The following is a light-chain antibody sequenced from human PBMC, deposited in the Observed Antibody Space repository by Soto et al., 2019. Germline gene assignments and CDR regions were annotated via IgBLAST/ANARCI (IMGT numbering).Light chain of an antibody. CDR1: QGVSSY. CDR3: QQYGSASIT. V-gene: IGKV3-20*01. J-gene: IGKJ1*01. CDR2: GAS. Sequence: EIVLTQSPATLSLSPGERATLSCRASQGVSSYLAWYQQKPGQAPRLLIYGASTRATGIPARFSGSGSGTDFTLTISRVEPEDFALYHCQQYGSASITFGQGTKVDIK.